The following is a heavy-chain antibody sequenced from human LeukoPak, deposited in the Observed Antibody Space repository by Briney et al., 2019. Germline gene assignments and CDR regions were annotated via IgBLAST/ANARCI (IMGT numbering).Heavy chain of an antibody. CDR3: ARSRVPAAIRPWDY. CDR2: ISTSGSTI. V-gene: IGHV3-11*01. CDR1: GFTFSDYY. D-gene: IGHD2-2*01. J-gene: IGHJ4*02. Sequence: NPGGSLRLSCAASGFTFSDYYMSWIRQAPGKGLEWVSYISTSGSTIYYADSVKGRFTISRDNAKNSLYLQMNSLRAEDTAMYYCARSRVPAAIRPWDYWGQGTLVTVSS.